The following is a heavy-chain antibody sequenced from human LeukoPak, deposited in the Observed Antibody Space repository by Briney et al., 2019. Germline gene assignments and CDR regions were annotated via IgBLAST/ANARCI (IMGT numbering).Heavy chain of an antibody. V-gene: IGHV4-34*01. J-gene: IGHJ4*02. Sequence: SETLSLTCAVYGGSFSGYYWSWIRQPPGKGLEWIGEINHSGSTNYNPSLKSRVTTSVDTSKKQFSLIMKSVTGADTAVYFCARFNWGGYYFDSWGQGALVTASS. CDR3: ARFNWGGYYFDS. D-gene: IGHD7-27*01. CDR1: GGSFSGYY. CDR2: INHSGST.